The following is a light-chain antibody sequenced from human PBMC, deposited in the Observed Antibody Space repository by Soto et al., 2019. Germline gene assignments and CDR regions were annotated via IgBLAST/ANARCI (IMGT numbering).Light chain of an antibody. CDR3: QRYNRHSET. J-gene: IGKJ1*01. Sequence: DIQMTQSPSILSASGVDIVTITCLASQSISSLLSWYHQKPGQAPKLLIYDAANTVSGVPATLSGSSSGTDVTLTISSLQPAHFAAYYCRQRYNRHSETFGQGTKVDIK. CDR2: DAA. CDR1: QSISSL. V-gene: IGKV1-5*01.